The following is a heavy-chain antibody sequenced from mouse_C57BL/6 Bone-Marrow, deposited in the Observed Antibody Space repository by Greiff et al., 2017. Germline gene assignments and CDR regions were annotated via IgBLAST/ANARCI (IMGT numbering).Heavy chain of an antibody. CDR2: IYPGDGDT. Sequence: VQLQPSGAELVKPGASVKISCKVSGYAFTTYWMNWVKQRPGKGLEWIGQIYPGDGDTNYNGKFKGKATLTVDKSYSTAYMQLSSLTSEDSAVYYCARDWYYMDYWGQGTTLTVSS. J-gene: IGHJ2*01. V-gene: IGHV1-80*01. CDR1: GYAFTTYW. D-gene: IGHD4-1*01. CDR3: ARDWYYMDY.